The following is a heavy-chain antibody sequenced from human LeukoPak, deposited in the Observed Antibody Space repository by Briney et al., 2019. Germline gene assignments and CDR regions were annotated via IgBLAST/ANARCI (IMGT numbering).Heavy chain of an antibody. J-gene: IGHJ4*02. V-gene: IGHV3-48*03. CDR1: GFTFSDYE. Sequence: GGSLRLSCAASGFTFSDYEMNWVRQAPGKGLEWVSYISSSGSSIYYADSVKGRFTISRDNAKNSLYLQMNSLRAEDTAVYYCAKYTFYYASGSYNLDSWGQGTLVTVSS. CDR2: ISSSGSSI. D-gene: IGHD3-10*01. CDR3: AKYTFYYASGSYNLDS.